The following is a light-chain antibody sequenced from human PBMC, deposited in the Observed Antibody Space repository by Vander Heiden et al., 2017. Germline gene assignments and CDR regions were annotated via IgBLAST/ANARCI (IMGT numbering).Light chain of an antibody. CDR1: QSVLYSSNNKNY. J-gene: IGKJ5*01. CDR2: WAS. CDR3: QQYYSPIT. Sequence: DIVMTQSPDSLPGALGERATINCKSSQSVLYSSNNKNYLAWYQQKPGQPPKLLIYWASTRESGVPDRFSGSGSGTDFTLTISSLQAEDVAVYYCQQYYSPITFGQGTRLEIK. V-gene: IGKV4-1*01.